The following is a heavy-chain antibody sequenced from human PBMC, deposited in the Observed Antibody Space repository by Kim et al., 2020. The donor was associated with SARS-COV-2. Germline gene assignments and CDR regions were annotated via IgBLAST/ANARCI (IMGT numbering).Heavy chain of an antibody. Sequence: GGSLRLSCAASGFTFSSYSMNWVRQAPGKGLEWVSYISSSSSTIYYADSVKGRFTISRDNAKNSLYLQMNSLRDEDTAVYYCALFDLRERYYYGSGSLFDIWGQGTMVTVSS. CDR2: ISSSSSTI. D-gene: IGHD3-10*01. CDR1: GFTFSSYS. CDR3: ALFDLRERYYYGSGSLFDI. J-gene: IGHJ3*02. V-gene: IGHV3-48*02.